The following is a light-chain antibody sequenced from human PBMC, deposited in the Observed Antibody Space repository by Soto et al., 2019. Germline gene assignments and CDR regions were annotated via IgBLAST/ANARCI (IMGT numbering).Light chain of an antibody. CDR3: QQYGSSHT. CDR2: GAS. V-gene: IGKV3-20*01. CDR1: QNINSAY. Sequence: EIGWPQSPGTLSLSPGERATLSCRASQNINSAYFAWYQQKPGQAPRLLIFGASTRATGIPDRFSGSGAGAYFNLTISRLEPADFGVYYCQQYGSSHTFGQGTPLEN. J-gene: IGKJ5*01.